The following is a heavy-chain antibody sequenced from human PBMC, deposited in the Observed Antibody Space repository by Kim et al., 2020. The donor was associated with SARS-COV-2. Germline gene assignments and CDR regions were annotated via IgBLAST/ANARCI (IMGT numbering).Heavy chain of an antibody. J-gene: IGHJ1*01. V-gene: IGHV3-7*03. Sequence: GGSLRLSCEASGFSFSSYWMTWVRQAQGKGLEWVASIKQGESEKNYVDSVKGRFIISRDNAKNSLYLQMNSLRAEDTAVYYCTALGNWGQGTLVTVSS. CDR2: IKQGESEK. CDR3: TALGN. CDR1: GFSFSSYW.